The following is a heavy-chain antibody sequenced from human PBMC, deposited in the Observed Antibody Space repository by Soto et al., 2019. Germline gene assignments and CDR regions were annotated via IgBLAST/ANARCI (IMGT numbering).Heavy chain of an antibody. CDR1: GGSISSSSYY. J-gene: IGHJ4*02. D-gene: IGHD4-17*01. V-gene: IGHV4-61*05. CDR2: IYYSGST. Sequence: SETLSLTCTVSGGSISSSSYYWGWIRQPPGKGLEWIGYIYYSGSTNYNPSLKSRVTISVDTSKNQFSLKLSSVTAADTAVYYCARVRSTTVVDYWGQGTLVTVSS. CDR3: ARVRSTTVVDY.